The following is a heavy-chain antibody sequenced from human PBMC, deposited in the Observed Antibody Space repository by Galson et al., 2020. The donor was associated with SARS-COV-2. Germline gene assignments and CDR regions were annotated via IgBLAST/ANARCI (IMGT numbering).Heavy chain of an antibody. CDR2: ISGSGGST. J-gene: IGHJ3*02. D-gene: IGHD3-22*01. CDR1: GFTFSSYA. V-gene: IGHV3-23*01. Sequence: GESLKISCAASGFTFSSYAMSWVRQAPGKGLEWVSAISGSGGSTYYADSVKGRFTISRDNSKNTLYLQMNSLRAEDTAVYYCAKDYTMIVGRDAFDIWGQGTMVTVSS. CDR3: AKDYTMIVGRDAFDI.